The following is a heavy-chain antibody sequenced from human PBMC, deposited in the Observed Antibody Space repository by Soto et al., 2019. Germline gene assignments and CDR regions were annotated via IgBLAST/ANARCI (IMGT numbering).Heavy chain of an antibody. Sequence: PGGSLRLSCVASGLTFSDSAIHWVRQASGKGLEWVGRIRSKANNYATEYAESMRGRLTISRDDSKNTASLQLNNLRSGDTAIYFCSTKVDSATSSPSHFYGMAVWGHGTSVTVSS. CDR3: STKVDSATSSPSHFYGMAV. J-gene: IGHJ6*02. CDR2: IRSKANNYAT. D-gene: IGHD6-6*01. CDR1: GLTFSDSA. V-gene: IGHV3-73*01.